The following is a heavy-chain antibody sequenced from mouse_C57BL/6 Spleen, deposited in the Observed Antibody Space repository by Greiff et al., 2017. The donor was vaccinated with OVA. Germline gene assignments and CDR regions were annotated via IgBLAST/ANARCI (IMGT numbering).Heavy chain of an antibody. V-gene: IGHV1-72*01. CDR2: IDPNGGGT. J-gene: IGHJ3*01. CDR3: AEGDSGNYAWFAY. CDR1: GYTFTSYW. Sequence: VQLQQPGAELVKPGASVKLSCKASGYTFTSYWMHWVKQRPGRGLEWIGRIDPNGGGTKYNEKFKSKATLTVDKPSSTAYMQLSSLTSEDSAVYYCAEGDSGNYAWFAYWGQGTLVTVSA. D-gene: IGHD2-1*01.